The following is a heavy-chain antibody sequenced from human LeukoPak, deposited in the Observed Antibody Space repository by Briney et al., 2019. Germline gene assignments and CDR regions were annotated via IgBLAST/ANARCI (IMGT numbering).Heavy chain of an antibody. Sequence: SQTLSLTCAISGDSFSSNSAAWNWIRQSPSRGLEWLGRTYYRSKWYNDYAVSVKSRITINPDTSKNQFSLQLNSVPPEDTAVYYCARDDGPRLEKYNWFDPWGQGTLVTVSS. CDR3: ARDDGPRLEKYNWFDP. CDR1: GDSFSSNSAA. CDR2: TYYRSKWYN. D-gene: IGHD1-1*01. V-gene: IGHV6-1*01. J-gene: IGHJ5*02.